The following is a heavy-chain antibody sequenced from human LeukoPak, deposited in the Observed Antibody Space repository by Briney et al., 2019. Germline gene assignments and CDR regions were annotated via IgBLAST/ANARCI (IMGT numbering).Heavy chain of an antibody. CDR2: IFPDGRT. CDR3: ARTNTVYGDFDN. Sequence: GGSLRLSCAASGLTVTDNYFSWVRQAPGKGLEWVSVIFPDGRTYHADSVKGRFTISRDRPKNTLLLQMNSLRADDTALYHCARTNTVYGDFDNWGQGILVTVSS. D-gene: IGHD2/OR15-2a*01. J-gene: IGHJ4*02. V-gene: IGHV3-53*01. CDR1: GLTVTDNY.